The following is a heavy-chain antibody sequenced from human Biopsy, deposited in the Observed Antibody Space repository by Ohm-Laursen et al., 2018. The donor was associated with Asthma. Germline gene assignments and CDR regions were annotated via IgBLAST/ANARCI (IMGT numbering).Heavy chain of an antibody. CDR2: ISGSGGST. D-gene: IGHD3-3*01. CDR1: GFTFSSYA. J-gene: IGHJ6*02. Sequence: SLRLSCTASGFTFSSYAMSWVRQPPGKGLEWVSAISGSGGSTYYADSVKGRFTISRDNSKNTLHLQMNSLRDEDTAVYYCARMITIFGVVSRGMDVWGQGTTVTVSS. CDR3: ARMITIFGVVSRGMDV. V-gene: IGHV3-23*01.